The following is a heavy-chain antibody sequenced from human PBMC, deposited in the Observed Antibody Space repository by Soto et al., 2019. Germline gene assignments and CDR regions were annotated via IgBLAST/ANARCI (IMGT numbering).Heavy chain of an antibody. V-gene: IGHV4-39*01. Sequence: SETLSLTCTVSGGSISSSSYYWGWIRQPPGKGLEWIGSIYYSGSTYYNPSLKSRVTISVDTSKNQFSLKLSSVTAADTAVYYCARRGKYYYGMDVWGQGTTVTVSS. CDR1: GGSISSSSYY. J-gene: IGHJ6*02. CDR2: IYYSGST. CDR3: ARRGKYYYGMDV.